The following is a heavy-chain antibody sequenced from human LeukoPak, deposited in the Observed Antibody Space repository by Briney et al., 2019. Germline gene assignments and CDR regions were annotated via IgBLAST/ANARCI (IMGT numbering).Heavy chain of an antibody. CDR2: ISSSSSYI. CDR1: GFTFSSYS. D-gene: IGHD3-22*01. V-gene: IGHV3-21*01. J-gene: IGHJ4*02. Sequence: AGSLRLSCAASGFTFSSYSMNWVRQAPGKGLEWVSSISSSSSYIYYADSVKGRFTISRDNAKNSLYLQMNSLRAEDTAVYYCASGGIYDSSGYYPDYFDYWGQGTPVTVSS. CDR3: ASGGIYDSSGYYPDYFDY.